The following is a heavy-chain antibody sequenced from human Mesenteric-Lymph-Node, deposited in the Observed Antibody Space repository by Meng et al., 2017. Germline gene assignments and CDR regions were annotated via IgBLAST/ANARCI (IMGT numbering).Heavy chain of an antibody. CDR2: INPSGGST. D-gene: IGHD4-17*01. CDR1: GYTFTSYY. CDR3: ARDPHRDDYGDYVPENWFEP. J-gene: IGHJ5*02. V-gene: IGHV1-46*01. Sequence: ASVKVSCKASGYTFTSYYMHWVRQAPGQGLEWMGIINPSGGSTSYAQKFQGRVTMTTDTSTSTAYMELRSLRSDDTAVYYCARDPHRDDYGDYVPENWFEPWGQGTLVTVSS.